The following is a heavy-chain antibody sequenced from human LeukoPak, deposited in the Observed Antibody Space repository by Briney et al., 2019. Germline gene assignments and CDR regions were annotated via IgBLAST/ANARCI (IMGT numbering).Heavy chain of an antibody. CDR1: GFTFSNAW. Sequence: PGGSLRLSCAASGFTFSNAWMSWVRLAPGKGLGWVGRIKSKTDGGTTDYAAPVNGRFTIYREDSKNTLYLQMNSLKTEDTAVYYCTTGGSPFWSGYYADFDYWGQGTLVTVSS. D-gene: IGHD3-3*01. V-gene: IGHV3-15*01. CDR3: TTGGSPFWSGYYADFDY. J-gene: IGHJ4*02. CDR2: IKSKTDGGTT.